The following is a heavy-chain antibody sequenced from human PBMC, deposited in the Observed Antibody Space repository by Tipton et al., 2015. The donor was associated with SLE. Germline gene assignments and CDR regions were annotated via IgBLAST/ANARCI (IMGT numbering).Heavy chain of an antibody. V-gene: IGHV3-30*02. CDR1: GFTFSRDW. CDR3: AKDRAPSRDYYYGLDV. CDR2: TRYDGINK. Sequence: SLRLSCAASGFTFSRDWVHWVRQSPGKGLAWVAFTRYDGINKYYADSVKGRFTISRDNSKNTLYLQMNSLRAEGTAVYYCAKDRAPSRDYYYGLDVWGQGTTVTVSS. J-gene: IGHJ6*02.